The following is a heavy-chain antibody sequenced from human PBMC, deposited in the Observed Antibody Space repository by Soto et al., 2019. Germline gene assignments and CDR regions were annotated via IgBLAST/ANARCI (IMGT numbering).Heavy chain of an antibody. Sequence: ASVKVSCKASGYSFTSYGISWVRQAPGQGLEWMGWISAYNGNTNYAQKLQGRVTMTTDTSTSTAYMELRSLRSGDTAVYYCARGVVGATTNWFDPWGQGTLVTVSS. D-gene: IGHD1-26*01. CDR1: GYSFTSYG. CDR3: ARGVVGATTNWFDP. V-gene: IGHV1-18*01. CDR2: ISAYNGNT. J-gene: IGHJ5*02.